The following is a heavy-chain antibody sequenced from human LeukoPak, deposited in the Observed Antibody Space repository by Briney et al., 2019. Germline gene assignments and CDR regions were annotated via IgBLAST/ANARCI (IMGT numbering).Heavy chain of an antibody. V-gene: IGHV4-59*08. Sequence: SETLSLTCTVSGGSISSYYWSWIRQPPGKGLEWIGYIYYSGSTNYNPSLKSRVTISVDTSKNQFSLKLSSVTAADTAVYYCARHRPHIVVVPAANPVFDYWGQGTLVTVSS. CDR1: GGSISSYY. D-gene: IGHD2-2*01. CDR3: ARHRPHIVVVPAANPVFDY. CDR2: IYYSGST. J-gene: IGHJ4*02.